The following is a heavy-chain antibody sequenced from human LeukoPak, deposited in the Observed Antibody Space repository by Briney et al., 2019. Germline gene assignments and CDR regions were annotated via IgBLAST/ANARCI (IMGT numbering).Heavy chain of an antibody. V-gene: IGHV4-61*02. CDR2: IYTSGST. CDR1: GGSISSGSYY. CDR3: ARQLEPNRGRCWFDP. D-gene: IGHD1-1*01. Sequence: SQTLSLTCTVSGGSISSGSYYWSWIRQPAGKGLEWTGRIYTSGSTNYNPSLKSRVTISVDTSKNQFSLKLSSVTAADTAVYYCARQLEPNRGRCWFDPWGQGTLVTVSS. J-gene: IGHJ5*02.